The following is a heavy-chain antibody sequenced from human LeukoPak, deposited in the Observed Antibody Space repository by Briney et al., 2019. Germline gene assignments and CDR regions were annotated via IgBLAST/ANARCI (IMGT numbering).Heavy chain of an antibody. CDR3: ARAWDSSGYYHDFDY. CDR2: IWYDGSNK. Sequence: QPGGSLRLSCAASGFTFSSYGMHWVRQAPGKGLEWEAVIWYDGSNKYYADSVKGRFTISRDNSKNTLYLQMNSLRAEDTAVYYCARAWDSSGYYHDFDYWGQGTLVTVSS. J-gene: IGHJ4*02. CDR1: GFTFSSYG. D-gene: IGHD3-22*01. V-gene: IGHV3-33*01.